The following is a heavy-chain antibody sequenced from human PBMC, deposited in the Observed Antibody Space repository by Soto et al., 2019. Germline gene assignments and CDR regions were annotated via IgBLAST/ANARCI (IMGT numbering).Heavy chain of an antibody. CDR3: ARGRNYWSGYGGFDP. J-gene: IGHJ5*02. CDR2: IKHSGST. Sequence: QVHLQQWGAGLLKPSETLSLTCAVYGGSFSGYYWSWIRQPPGKGLEGIGEIKHSGSTNYNPSVNSRVTISVDTSKNKFALKLSCVTAADTAVYYCARGRNYWSGYGGFDPWGQGTLVTVSS. CDR1: GGSFSGYY. D-gene: IGHD3-3*01. V-gene: IGHV4-34*01.